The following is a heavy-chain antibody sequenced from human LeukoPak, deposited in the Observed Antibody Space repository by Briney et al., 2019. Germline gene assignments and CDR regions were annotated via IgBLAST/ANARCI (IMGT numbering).Heavy chain of an antibody. CDR1: GFTFSSYS. CDR2: ISSSSSYI. J-gene: IGHJ4*02. D-gene: IGHD2-2*01. CDR3: ARGGSTSNKGEFDY. V-gene: IGHV3-21*01. Sequence: GGSLRLSCAASGFTFSSYSMNWVRQAPGKGLEWVSSISSSSSYIYYADSVKGRFTISRDNAKNSLYLQMNSLRAEDTAVYYCARGGSTSNKGEFDYWGQGTLVTVSS.